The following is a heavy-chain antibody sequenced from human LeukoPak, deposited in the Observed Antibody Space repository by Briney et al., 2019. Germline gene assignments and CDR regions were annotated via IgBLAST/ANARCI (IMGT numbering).Heavy chain of an antibody. J-gene: IGHJ6*03. CDR2: IHYSGST. D-gene: IGHD6-13*01. CDR1: TGSISSYY. CDR3: ARGRVSSSSWYSTYYYYFYMDV. V-gene: IGHV4-59*01. Sequence: SETLSLTCTVSTGSISSYYWSWIRQPPGKGLEWIGYIHYSGSTNYNPSLNSRVTISRDTSKNHFSLELSSVTAADTAVYFCARGRVSSSSWYSTYYYYFYMDVWGEGTTVTVSS.